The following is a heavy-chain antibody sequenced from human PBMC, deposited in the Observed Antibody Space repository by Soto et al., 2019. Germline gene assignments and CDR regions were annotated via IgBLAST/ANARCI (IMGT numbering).Heavy chain of an antibody. Sequence: QVQLQESGPGLVKPSETLSLTCTVSGDSISSYYWSWIRQPPGKGLEWIGYIYYSGSTNYNPSLKSRVTISVDTSKNQFSLKLSSVTAADTAVYYCARVRWTVAGPGHFDYWGQGTLVTVSS. D-gene: IGHD6-19*01. J-gene: IGHJ4*02. V-gene: IGHV4-59*01. CDR1: GDSISSYY. CDR3: ARVRWTVAGPGHFDY. CDR2: IYYSGST.